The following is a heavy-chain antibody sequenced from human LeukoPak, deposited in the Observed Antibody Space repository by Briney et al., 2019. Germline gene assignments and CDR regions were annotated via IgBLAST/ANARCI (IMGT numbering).Heavy chain of an antibody. V-gene: IGHV3-9*01. D-gene: IGHD3-3*01. CDR3: VRDVLPVSRSGFDQ. J-gene: IGHJ4*02. CDR1: GFTFGDYA. Sequence: RSGESLRLSCEASGFTFGDYAMHWVRQAPGKGLEWVSTINWNSGGIGYADSVKGRFTISRDNAKNSLYLHLNSLRPEDTAFYYCVRDVLPVSRSGFDQWGRGTLVTVSS. CDR2: INWNSGGI.